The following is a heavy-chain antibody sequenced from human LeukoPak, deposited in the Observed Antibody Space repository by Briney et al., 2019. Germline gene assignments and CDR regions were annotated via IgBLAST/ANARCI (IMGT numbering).Heavy chain of an antibody. Sequence: GRSLRLSCAASGFIFSGYGMHWVRQAPGKGLEWVAVIWYDGSNKYYADSVKGRFTISRDNSKNTLYLQMNSLRAEDTAVFYCARGNFRRDGYNFDYWGQGTLATVSS. V-gene: IGHV3-33*01. CDR3: ARGNFRRDGYNFDY. D-gene: IGHD5-24*01. CDR2: IWYDGSNK. J-gene: IGHJ4*02. CDR1: GFIFSGYG.